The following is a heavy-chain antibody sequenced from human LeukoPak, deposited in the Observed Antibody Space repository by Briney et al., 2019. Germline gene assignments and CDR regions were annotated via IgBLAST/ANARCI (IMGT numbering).Heavy chain of an antibody. V-gene: IGHV3-74*01. CDR1: GFTFGNYW. J-gene: IGHJ4*02. CDR3: ARDGRRLAGEYYFDY. D-gene: IGHD6-19*01. Sequence: GGSLRLSCAASGFTFGNYWMHWVRQAPGKGLLWVSRISDDGSSANYADSVQGRFTISRDNAKNTVYLQMHSLRAEDTAVYYCARDGRRLAGEYYFDYWGQGTLVTVSS. CDR2: ISDDGSSA.